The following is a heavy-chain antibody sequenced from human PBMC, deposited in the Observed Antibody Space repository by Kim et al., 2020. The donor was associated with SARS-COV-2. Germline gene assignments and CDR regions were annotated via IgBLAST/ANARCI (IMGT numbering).Heavy chain of an antibody. CDR3: ARVGYGSGSYRHFDY. D-gene: IGHD3-10*01. J-gene: IGHJ4*02. CDR2: INPNSGGT. CDR1: GYTFTGYY. Sequence: ASVKVSCKASGYTFTGYYMHWVRQAPGQGLEWMGWINPNSGGTNYAQKFQGWVTMTRDTSISTAYMELSRPRSDDTAVYYCARVGYGSGSYRHFDYWGQGTLVTVSS. V-gene: IGHV1-2*04.